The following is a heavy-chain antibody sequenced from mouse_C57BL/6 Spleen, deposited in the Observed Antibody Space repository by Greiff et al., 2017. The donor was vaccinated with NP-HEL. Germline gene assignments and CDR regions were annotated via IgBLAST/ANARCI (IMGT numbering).Heavy chain of an antibody. CDR3: TVTVYAMDY. CDR1: GFTFSNYW. CDR2: IRLKSDNYAT. Sequence: EVKVEESGGGLVQPGGSMKLSCVASGFTFSNYWMNWVRQSPEKGLEWVAQIRLKSDNYATHYAESVKGRFTISRDDSKSSVYLQMNNLRAEDTGIYYCTVTVYAMDYWGQGTSVTVSS. V-gene: IGHV6-3*01. J-gene: IGHJ4*01. D-gene: IGHD1-1*01.